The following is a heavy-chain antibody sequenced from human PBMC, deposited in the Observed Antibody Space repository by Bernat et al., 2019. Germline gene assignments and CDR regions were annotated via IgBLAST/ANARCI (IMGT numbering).Heavy chain of an antibody. CDR2: IKRKNDGGTT. D-gene: IGHD2-8*01. CDR1: GFSFSNAW. V-gene: IGHV3-15*01. J-gene: IGHJ4*02. CDR3: TTGYCSNGVCYTYFDH. Sequence: EVQLVESGGGLVKPGGSLRLSCAASGFSFSNAWMSWVRQAPGKGLEWVGRIKRKNDGGTTDYAAPVKGRFTISSDDAETTLYLQMNSLKTEDTAVYYCTTGYCSNGVCYTYFDHWGQGTLVTVSS.